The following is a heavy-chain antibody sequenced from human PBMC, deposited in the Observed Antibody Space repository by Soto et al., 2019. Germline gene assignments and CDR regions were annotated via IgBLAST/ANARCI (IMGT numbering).Heavy chain of an antibody. V-gene: IGHV4-4*02. D-gene: IGHD6-13*01. CDR3: ARGLIGSSWDHYYYYGMDV. CDR1: GGSISRSNW. Sequence: SETLSLTFAVSGGSISRSNWWSWVRQTPGKGLEWIGEIYHSGSTNYNPSLKSRVIISVDKSKNQFSLKLSSVTAADTAVYYCARGLIGSSWDHYYYYGMDVWGQGTTVTVSS. J-gene: IGHJ6*02. CDR2: IYHSGST.